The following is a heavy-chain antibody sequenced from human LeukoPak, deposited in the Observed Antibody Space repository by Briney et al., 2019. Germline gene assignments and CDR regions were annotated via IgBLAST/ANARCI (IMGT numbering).Heavy chain of an antibody. CDR2: INPKSGRT. J-gene: IGHJ4*02. CDR3: ARNAETIVVIPTPLNLDY. D-gene: IGHD2-2*01. Sequence: LGASVKVTCKASGYTFTDNFIHWVRQAPGQGLEWMGWINPKSGRTDSAQKFQGRVTMTRDTSISTAYMELSRLRSDDTAMYFCARNAETIVVIPTPLNLDYWGQGTLVTASS. CDR1: GYTFTDNF. V-gene: IGHV1-2*03.